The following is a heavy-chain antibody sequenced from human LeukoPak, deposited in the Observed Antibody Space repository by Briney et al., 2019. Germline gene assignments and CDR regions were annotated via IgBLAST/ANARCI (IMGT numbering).Heavy chain of an antibody. D-gene: IGHD6-13*01. CDR3: AKVDSSSWYYFDY. CDR1: GGSIGSSSYY. CDR2: IYYSGST. Sequence: PSETLSLTCTVSGGSIGSSSYYWGWIRQPPGKGLEWIGSIYYSGSTYYNPSLKSRVTISVDTSKNQFSLKLSSVTAADTAVYYCAKVDSSSWYYFDYWGQGTLVTVSS. V-gene: IGHV4-39*07. J-gene: IGHJ4*02.